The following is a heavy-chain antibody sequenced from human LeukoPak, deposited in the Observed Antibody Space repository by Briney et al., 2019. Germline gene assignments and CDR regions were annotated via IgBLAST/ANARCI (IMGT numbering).Heavy chain of an antibody. CDR3: ARGVGGSYQGWFDP. J-gene: IGHJ5*02. D-gene: IGHD1-26*01. Sequence: ASVKVSCKASGYTFTSYGITWVRQAPGQGLEWMGWISAYNSNTNYAQKLQGRVTMTTDTSTSTAYMELRSLTSDDTAVYYCARGVGGSYQGWFDPWGQGTLVTVSS. CDR2: ISAYNSNT. CDR1: GYTFTSYG. V-gene: IGHV1-18*01.